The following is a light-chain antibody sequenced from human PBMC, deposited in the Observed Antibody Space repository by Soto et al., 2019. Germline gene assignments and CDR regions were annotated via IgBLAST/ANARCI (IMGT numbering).Light chain of an antibody. Sequence: QSVLTQPPSASRTPGQRVTISCSGSSSNIGSNTVNWYQQLPGTAPKLLIYSNNQRPSGVPDRFSGSKSGTSASLAISGLQSEDEADYYCAAWDDSLNAYYVFGTGTKLTVL. J-gene: IGLJ1*01. CDR3: AAWDDSLNAYYV. CDR2: SNN. CDR1: SSNIGSNT. V-gene: IGLV1-44*01.